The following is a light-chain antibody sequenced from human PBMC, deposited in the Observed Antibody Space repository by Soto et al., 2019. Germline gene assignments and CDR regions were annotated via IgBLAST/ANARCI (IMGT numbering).Light chain of an antibody. CDR2: DTS. CDR1: QSASSSH. CDR3: QQYGASPWT. J-gene: IGKJ1*01. V-gene: IGKV3-20*01. Sequence: EVELTQSPGTQSLSPGERATLSCRASQSASSSHLAWYQQKRGQAPRLLIYDTSTRATGIPDRFSGSGSGTDFTLTISRLEPEDFAVYHCQQYGASPWTFGQGTKVEVK.